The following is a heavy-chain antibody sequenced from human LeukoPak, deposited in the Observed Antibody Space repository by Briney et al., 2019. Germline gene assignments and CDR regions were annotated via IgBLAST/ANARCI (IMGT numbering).Heavy chain of an antibody. Sequence: PSETLSLTCTVSGDSISSSSYYWGWIRQPPGKGLEWIGSIYYSGSTYYNPSLKSRVTISVDTSKNQFSLKLSSVTAADTAVYYCARGGKGYGGNLVYFDYWGQGTLVTVSS. CDR3: ARGGKGYGGNLVYFDY. CDR2: IYYSGST. CDR1: GDSISSSSYY. D-gene: IGHD4-23*01. J-gene: IGHJ4*02. V-gene: IGHV4-39*01.